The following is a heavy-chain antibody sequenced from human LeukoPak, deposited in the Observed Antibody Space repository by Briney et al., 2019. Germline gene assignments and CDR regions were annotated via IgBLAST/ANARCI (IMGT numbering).Heavy chain of an antibody. Sequence: SETLSLTCAVYGGSFSGYYWSWIRQPPGKGLEWIGYIYYSGSTNYNPSLKSRVTISVDTSKNQFSLKLSSVTAADTAVYYCARDHYYDSSGFESWGQGTLVTVSS. CDR1: GGSFSGYY. CDR3: ARDHYYDSSGFES. V-gene: IGHV4-59*01. D-gene: IGHD3-22*01. CDR2: IYYSGST. J-gene: IGHJ4*02.